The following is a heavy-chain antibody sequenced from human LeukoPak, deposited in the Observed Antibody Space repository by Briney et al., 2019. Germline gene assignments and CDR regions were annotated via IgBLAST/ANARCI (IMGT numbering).Heavy chain of an antibody. J-gene: IGHJ3*02. D-gene: IGHD2-21*02. CDR3: ARPDNERYCGGDCYGWGSAFDI. V-gene: IGHV5-51*01. CDR2: IYPGDSDT. Sequence: GESLKISCKGSGYSFTSYWIGWVRQMPGKGLEWMGIIYPGDSDTRYSPSFQGQVTISAEKSIRTAYLQWSSLKASDTAMYYCARPDNERYCGGDCYGWGSAFDIWGQGTMVTVSS. CDR1: GYSFTSYW.